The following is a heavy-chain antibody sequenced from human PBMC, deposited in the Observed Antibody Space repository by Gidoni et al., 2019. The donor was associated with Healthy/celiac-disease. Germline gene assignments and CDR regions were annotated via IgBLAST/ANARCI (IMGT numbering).Heavy chain of an antibody. Sequence: EVQLVESGGGLVQPGGSLRLSCAASGFPFSSYEMNWVRQAPGKGLEWVSYISSSGSTIYYADSVKGRFTISRDNAKNSLYLQMNSLRAEDTAVYYCARGRWDYYDSSGYYFDYWGQGTLVTVSS. CDR2: ISSSGSTI. D-gene: IGHD3-22*01. CDR3: ARGRWDYYDSSGYYFDY. J-gene: IGHJ4*02. CDR1: GFPFSSYE. V-gene: IGHV3-48*03.